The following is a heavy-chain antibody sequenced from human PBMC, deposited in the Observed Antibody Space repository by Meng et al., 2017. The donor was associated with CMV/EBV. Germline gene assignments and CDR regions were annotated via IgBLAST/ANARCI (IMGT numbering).Heavy chain of an antibody. Sequence: ASVKVSCKASGYTFTGYYMHWVRQAPGQGREGMGWINPNSGGTNYAQKFPGRVTMTRDTSISTAYMELSRLRSDDTAVYYCAPAYYYDSSGYFDAFDIWGQGTMVTVSS. CDR3: APAYYYDSSGYFDAFDI. CDR2: INPNSGGT. CDR1: GYTFTGYY. J-gene: IGHJ3*02. V-gene: IGHV1-2*02. D-gene: IGHD3-22*01.